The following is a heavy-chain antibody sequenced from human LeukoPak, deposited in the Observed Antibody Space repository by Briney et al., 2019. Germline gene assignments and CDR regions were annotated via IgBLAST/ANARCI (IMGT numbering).Heavy chain of an antibody. CDR2: IIPIFGTA. J-gene: IGHJ6*03. CDR1: GGTFSSYA. V-gene: IGHV1-69*06. D-gene: IGHD3-9*01. CDR3: AAGLPIYYYYYYMDV. Sequence: SVTVSCKAPGGTFSSYAISWVRQAPGQGLEWMGRIIPIFGTANYAQKFQGRVTITADKSTSTAYMELSSLRSEDTAVYYCAAGLPIYYYYYYMDVWGKGTTVTVSS.